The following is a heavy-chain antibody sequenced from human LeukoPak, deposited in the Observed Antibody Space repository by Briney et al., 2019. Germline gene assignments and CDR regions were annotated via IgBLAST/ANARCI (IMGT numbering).Heavy chain of an antibody. D-gene: IGHD5-18*01. J-gene: IGHJ4*02. CDR3: ARYGRQVDTAMAPEY. CDR1: GGSISAYY. V-gene: IGHV4-39*01. CDR2: IYYSGST. Sequence: SETLSLTCSVSGGSISAYYWGWIRQPPGKGLEWIGTIYYSGSTYYNPSLKSRVTISVDTSKNQFSLKLSSVTAADTAVYYCARYGRQVDTAMAPEYWGQGTLVTVSS.